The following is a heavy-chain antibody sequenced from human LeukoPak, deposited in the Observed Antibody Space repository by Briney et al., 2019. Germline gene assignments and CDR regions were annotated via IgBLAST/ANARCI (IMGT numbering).Heavy chain of an antibody. Sequence: PSETLSLTCTVSGGSISSGSYYWSWIRQPAGKGLEWIGRIYTSGSPNYTPSLKSRVTISVDTSKNQFSLKLSSVTAADTALYYCARHFTYYYDSSGYPRDAFDIWGQGTMVTVSS. J-gene: IGHJ3*02. CDR2: IYTSGSP. V-gene: IGHV4-61*02. D-gene: IGHD3-22*01. CDR1: GGSISSGSYY. CDR3: ARHFTYYYDSSGYPRDAFDI.